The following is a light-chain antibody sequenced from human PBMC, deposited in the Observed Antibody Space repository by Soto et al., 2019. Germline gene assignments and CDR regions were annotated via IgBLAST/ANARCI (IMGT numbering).Light chain of an antibody. J-gene: IGKJ2*01. CDR1: QGISNL. CDR3: LQHNAYPYT. Sequence: DIQMTQSPSSLSASVGDRVTITCRASQGISNLLGWFQHKPGKAPKRLIYAASSLQGGVPSRFSGSGSGTEFTLTISGLQAEDFVDYYCLQHNAYPYTFGQGTKLEIK. V-gene: IGKV1-17*01. CDR2: AAS.